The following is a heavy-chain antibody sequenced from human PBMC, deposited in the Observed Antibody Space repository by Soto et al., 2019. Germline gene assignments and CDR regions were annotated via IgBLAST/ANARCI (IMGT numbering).Heavy chain of an antibody. Sequence: QVQLVQSGAEVRKPGASVKVSCKAPGYTFTNQYIHWVRQAPGQGLEWMGIINPTGGSTTYAQKFQGRISMTGDTSTSTVYMDLSSLRSEDTAVYYCAREGSYYFDNRLDYCGQGNMVTVAS. CDR3: AREGSYYFDNRLDY. D-gene: IGHD3-22*01. CDR1: GYTFTNQY. J-gene: IGHJ4*02. CDR2: INPTGGST. V-gene: IGHV1-46*01.